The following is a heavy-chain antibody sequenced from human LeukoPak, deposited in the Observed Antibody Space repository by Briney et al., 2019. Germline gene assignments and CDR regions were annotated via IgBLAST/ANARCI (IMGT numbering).Heavy chain of an antibody. J-gene: IGHJ6*02. D-gene: IGHD3-10*01. V-gene: IGHV3-30-3*01. CDR2: ISYDGSNK. CDR1: GFTFSSYA. CDR3: ARRQYHYGSGSYYNQYYYYGMDV. Sequence: GRSLRLSCAASGFTFSSYAMHWVRQAPGKGLEWVAVISYDGSNKYYADSVKGRFTISRDNSKNTLYLQMNSLRAEDTAVYYCARRQYHYGSGSYYNQYYYYGMDVWGQGTTVTVSS.